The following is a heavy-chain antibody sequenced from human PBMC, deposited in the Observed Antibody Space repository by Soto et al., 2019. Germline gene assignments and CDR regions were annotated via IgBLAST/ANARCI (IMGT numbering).Heavy chain of an antibody. V-gene: IGHV4-59*12. J-gene: IGHJ4*02. CDR2: IHYSGST. Sequence: SETLSLTCTVSGGSISSDYWSWIRQPPGKGLEWIGYIHYSGSTNHNPSLKSRVTISVDTSKNEFSLKLSSVTAADTAVYYCARGQRYSYGGDFDYWGQGTLVTVSS. D-gene: IGHD5-18*01. CDR1: GGSISSDY. CDR3: ARGQRYSYGGDFDY.